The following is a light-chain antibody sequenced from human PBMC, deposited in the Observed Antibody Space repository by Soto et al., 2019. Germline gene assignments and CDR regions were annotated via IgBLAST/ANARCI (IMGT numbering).Light chain of an antibody. CDR3: QHYNSYSEA. CDR1: ESINRW. Sequence: GDRVTINCRASESINRWLAWYQLQPGKAPKLLINDASSLESGVPSRFSGSGSGTEFTLTISSLQPDDFATYYCQHYNSYSEAFGQGTKVDIK. CDR2: DAS. V-gene: IGKV1-5*01. J-gene: IGKJ1*01.